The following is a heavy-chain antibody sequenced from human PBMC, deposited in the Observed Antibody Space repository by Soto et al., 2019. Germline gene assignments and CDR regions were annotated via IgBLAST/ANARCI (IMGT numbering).Heavy chain of an antibody. Sequence: GGSLSLSCAASGFTFSGYEMNWVRQAPGKGLEWVSYISSSGSTIYYPDSVKGRFTISSDNAKHSLYLPMNSLRAEDTAIYFCASDLDLRTTVTDAFDIWGQGTIVTVSS. J-gene: IGHJ3*02. CDR3: ASDLDLRTTVTDAFDI. CDR2: ISSSGSTI. V-gene: IGHV3-48*03. CDR1: GFTFSGYE. D-gene: IGHD4-4*01.